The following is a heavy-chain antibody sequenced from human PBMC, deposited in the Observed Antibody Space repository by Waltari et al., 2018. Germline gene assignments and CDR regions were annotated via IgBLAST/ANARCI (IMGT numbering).Heavy chain of an antibody. CDR2: ITGSSTYI. D-gene: IGHD2-2*01. CDR3: ARVRGGVIVAGSNYFDF. J-gene: IGHJ4*02. Sequence: DVQLVESGGGLVKPGGSLRLPCGAFGFTCNRYSMAWARQPPGKGVGWVSCITGSSTYIFELDSLNGPFTISRDNAQNSLYLQMTSLSVEDTAVYYCARVRGGVIVAGSNYFDFWGQGTLVTVSS. V-gene: IGHV3-21*01. CDR1: GFTCNRYS.